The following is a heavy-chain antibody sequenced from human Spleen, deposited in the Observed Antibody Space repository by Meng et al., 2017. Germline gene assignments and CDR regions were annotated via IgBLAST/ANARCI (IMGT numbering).Heavy chain of an antibody. CDR2: IKQDGSEK. V-gene: IGHV3-7*01. J-gene: IGHJ6*02. CDR1: GFTFGDFA. Sequence: GESLKISCAASGFTFGDFAMHWVRQAPGKGLEWVANIKQDGSEKYYVDSVKGRFTISRDNAKNSLYLQMNSLRAEDTAVYYCARADYYYYYGMDVWGQGTTVTVSS. CDR3: ARADYYYYYGMDV.